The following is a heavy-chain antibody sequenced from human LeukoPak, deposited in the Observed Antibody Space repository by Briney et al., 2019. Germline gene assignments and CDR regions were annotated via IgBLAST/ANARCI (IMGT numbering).Heavy chain of an antibody. CDR3: AEDAYYYDSSGYQGDY. CDR1: GFTFSSHG. Sequence: PGGSLRLSCAASGFTFSSHGMHWVRQAPGKGLEWVAFIRYDGSNKYYADSVKGRFTISRDNSKNTLYLQMNSLRAEDTAVYYCAEDAYYYDSSGYQGDYWGQGTLVTVSS. D-gene: IGHD3-22*01. CDR2: IRYDGSNK. J-gene: IGHJ4*02. V-gene: IGHV3-30*02.